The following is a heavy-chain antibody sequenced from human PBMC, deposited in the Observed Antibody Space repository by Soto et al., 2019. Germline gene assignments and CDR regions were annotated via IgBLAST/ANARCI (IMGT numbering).Heavy chain of an antibody. J-gene: IGHJ2*01. V-gene: IGHV4-59*01. CDR1: GFSISSYY. D-gene: IGHD6-19*01. CDR2: IYYSGST. Sequence: SETLSLTCTVSGFSISSYYWSWIRQPPGKGLEWIGYIYYSGSTNYNPSLKSRVTISVDTSKNQFSLKLSSVTAADTAVYYCARASYSSGWYVLWYFDLWGRGTLVTVSS. CDR3: ARASYSSGWYVLWYFDL.